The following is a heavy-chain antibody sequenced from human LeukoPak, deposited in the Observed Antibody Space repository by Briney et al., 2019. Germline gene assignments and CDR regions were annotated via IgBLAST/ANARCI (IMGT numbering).Heavy chain of an antibody. CDR3: AKGGWFAAPDAFDI. J-gene: IGHJ3*02. CDR1: GFTFSSYE. CDR2: ISSSGSTI. V-gene: IGHV3-48*03. D-gene: IGHD2-15*01. Sequence: GGSLRLSCAASGFTFSSYEMNWVRQAPGKGLEWVSYISSSGSTIYYAGSVKGRFTISRDNAKNSLYLQMNSLRAEDTAVYYCAKGGWFAAPDAFDIWGQGTMVTVSS.